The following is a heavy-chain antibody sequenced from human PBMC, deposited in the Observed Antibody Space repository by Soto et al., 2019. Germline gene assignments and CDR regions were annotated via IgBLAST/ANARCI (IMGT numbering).Heavy chain of an antibody. D-gene: IGHD6-25*01. CDR2: ISYDGSNK. Sequence: QVQLVESGGGVVQPGRSLRLSCAASGFTFSSYGMHWVRQAPGKGLEWVAVISYDGSNKYYADSVKGRFTISRDNSKNTLYLQMNSLRAEDTAVYYCAKELVRLQHDYWGQGTLVTVSS. V-gene: IGHV3-30*18. J-gene: IGHJ4*02. CDR1: GFTFSSYG. CDR3: AKELVRLQHDY.